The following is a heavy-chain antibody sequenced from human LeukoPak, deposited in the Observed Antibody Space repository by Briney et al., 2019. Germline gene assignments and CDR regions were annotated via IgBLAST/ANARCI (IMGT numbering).Heavy chain of an antibody. V-gene: IGHV3-21*01. CDR2: ISSSSSYI. Sequence: GGSLRLSCAASGFTFSSYSMNWVRHAPGKGLEWVSSISSSSSYIYYADSVKGRFTISRDNAKNSLYLQMNSLRAEDTAVYYCARDPSSYSSSWPYYFDYWGQGTLVTVSS. CDR3: ARDPSSYSSSWPYYFDY. J-gene: IGHJ4*02. CDR1: GFTFSSYS. D-gene: IGHD6-13*01.